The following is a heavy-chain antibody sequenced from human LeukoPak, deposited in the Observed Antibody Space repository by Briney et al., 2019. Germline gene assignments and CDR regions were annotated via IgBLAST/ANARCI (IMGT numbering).Heavy chain of an antibody. J-gene: IGHJ4*02. D-gene: IGHD2-21*01. CDR3: ARVTWKTVIAAPDY. CDR2: LNPHTGGA. V-gene: IGHV1-2*06. Sequence: ASVKVSCKTSGDTFTDYYIHWVRQAPGQGLEWMGQLNPHTGGANYPQKFQGRVSMTRDTSINTAYIEVSRLTSDDTAVYYCARVTWKTVIAAPDYWGQGTLVTVSS. CDR1: GDTFTDYY.